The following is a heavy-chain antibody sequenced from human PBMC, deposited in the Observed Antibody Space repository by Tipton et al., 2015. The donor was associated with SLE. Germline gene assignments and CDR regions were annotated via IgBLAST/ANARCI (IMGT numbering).Heavy chain of an antibody. CDR2: IYYSGST. Sequence: TLSLTCTVSGGSISSYYWSWIRQPPGKGLEWIGYIYYSGSTNYNPSLKSRLTISVDTSKNQFSLKLSSVTAADTAVYYCAKSTYCGGDCSPDNDAFDIWGQGTMVTVSS. V-gene: IGHV4-59*01. CDR1: GGSISSYY. J-gene: IGHJ3*02. D-gene: IGHD2-21*02. CDR3: AKSTYCGGDCSPDNDAFDI.